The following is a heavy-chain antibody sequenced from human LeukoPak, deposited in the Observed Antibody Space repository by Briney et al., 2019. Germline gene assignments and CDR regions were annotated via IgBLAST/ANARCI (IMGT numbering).Heavy chain of an antibody. CDR2: VWYDGSNK. V-gene: IGHV3-33*08. J-gene: IGHJ6*02. Sequence: GRSLRLSCAASGFMFSRYGLHWVRQAPGKGLEWVAVVWYDGSNKYYADSVKGRFTISRDNSKNTLYLQMNSLRAEDTAVYYCARRNWNVGGGFDVWGQGTTVTVSS. CDR3: ARRNWNVGGGFDV. CDR1: GFMFSRYG. D-gene: IGHD1-1*01.